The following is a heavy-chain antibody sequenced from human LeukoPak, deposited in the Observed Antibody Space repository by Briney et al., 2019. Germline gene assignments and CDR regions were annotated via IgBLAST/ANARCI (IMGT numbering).Heavy chain of an antibody. J-gene: IGHJ6*03. V-gene: IGHV3-7*01. Sequence: GGSLILSCAASGFTVFNYWMSWVRQAPGKGLGLVANINLDGSKKYYVDSLKGRFTISRGNAKNSLYLQMDSLRVEDTAVYYCAKGGGYEAQYYYYYMDVWGKGTTVTISS. CDR2: INLDGSKK. CDR3: AKGGGYEAQYYYYYMDV. D-gene: IGHD5-12*01. CDR1: GFTVFNYW.